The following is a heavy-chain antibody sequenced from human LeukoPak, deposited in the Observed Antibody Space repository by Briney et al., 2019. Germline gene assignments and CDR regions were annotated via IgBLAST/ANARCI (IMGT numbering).Heavy chain of an antibody. CDR1: GFTFSSYA. Sequence: GGSLRLSCAASGFTFSSYAMSWVRQAPGKGLEWVAVISYDGSNEYYADSVKGRFTISRDNSKNTLYLQMNSLRAEDTAVYYCARDRGATGMEYFDYWGQGTLVTVSS. CDR3: ARDRGATGMEYFDY. V-gene: IGHV3-30-3*01. J-gene: IGHJ4*02. CDR2: ISYDGSNE. D-gene: IGHD1-26*01.